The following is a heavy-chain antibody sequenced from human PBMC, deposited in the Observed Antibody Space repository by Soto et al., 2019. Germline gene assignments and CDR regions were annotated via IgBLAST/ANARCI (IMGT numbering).Heavy chain of an antibody. CDR2: VYYSGTT. Sequence: SETLSLTCTVSGGSISSTSYYWGWIRQPPGKGLEWIGSVYYSGTTYYNPSLKSRVTISVDTSKNQFSLRLSSVTAADTAVYYCAYDFSSGPFDYWGQGTLVTVSS. V-gene: IGHV4-39*01. CDR1: GGSISSTSYY. D-gene: IGHD3-3*01. CDR3: AYDFSSGPFDY. J-gene: IGHJ4*02.